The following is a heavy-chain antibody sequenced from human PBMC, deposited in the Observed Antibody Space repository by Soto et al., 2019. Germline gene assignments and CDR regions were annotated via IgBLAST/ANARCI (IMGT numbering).Heavy chain of an antibody. J-gene: IGHJ4*02. CDR3: ARWELWLENDFDY. CDR2: INHSGST. D-gene: IGHD6-19*01. CDR1: GGSFSGYY. Sequence: QVQLQQWGAGLLKPSETLSLTCAVYGGSFSGYYWSWIRQPPGKGLEWIGEINHSGSTNYNPSLTSRVTISVDTSKNQFSLKLSSVTAADTAVYYCARWELWLENDFDYWGQGTLVTVSS. V-gene: IGHV4-34*01.